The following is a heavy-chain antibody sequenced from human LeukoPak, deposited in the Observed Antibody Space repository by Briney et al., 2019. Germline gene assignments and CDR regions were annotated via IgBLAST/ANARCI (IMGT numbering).Heavy chain of an antibody. V-gene: IGHV3-30-3*01. CDR2: ISYDGSNK. CDR3: ATEPWQWLVRYYYYGMDV. CDR1: GFTFSSYA. D-gene: IGHD6-19*01. J-gene: IGHJ6*02. Sequence: GGSLRLSCAASGFTFSSYAMHWVRQAPGKGLEWVAVISYDGSNKYYADSVKGRFTISRDNSKNTLYLQMNSLRAEDTAVYYCATEPWQWLVRYYYYGMDVWGQGTTVTVSS.